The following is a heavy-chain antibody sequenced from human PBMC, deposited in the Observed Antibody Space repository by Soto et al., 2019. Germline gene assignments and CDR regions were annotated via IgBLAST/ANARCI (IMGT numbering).Heavy chain of an antibody. CDR3: AREYVDFWSGYQGRGYFDY. CDR2: IYYSGST. V-gene: IGHV4-59*01. J-gene: IGHJ4*02. Sequence: QVQLQESGPGLVKPSETLSLTCTVSGGSISSYYWSWIRQPPGKGLEWIGYIYYSGSTNYNPSLKSRVTISVDTSKNQFSLKLSSVTAADTAVYYCAREYVDFWSGYQGRGYFDYWGQGTLVTVSS. CDR1: GGSISSYY. D-gene: IGHD3-3*01.